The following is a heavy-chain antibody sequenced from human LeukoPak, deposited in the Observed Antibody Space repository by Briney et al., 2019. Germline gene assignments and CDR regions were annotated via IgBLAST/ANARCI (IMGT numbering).Heavy chain of an antibody. CDR3: ARSGRGTYYYFDL. Sequence: ASVKVSCEASTYTFTRYGISWVRQAPGQGLEWMGWISGYNGNTNYAQKFLGRVSMTADTATSTAYMELRSLTSDDTAMYYCARSGRGTYYYFDLWGQGTLVTVSS. V-gene: IGHV1-18*01. J-gene: IGHJ4*02. CDR1: TYTFTRYG. CDR2: ISGYNGNT. D-gene: IGHD5-12*01.